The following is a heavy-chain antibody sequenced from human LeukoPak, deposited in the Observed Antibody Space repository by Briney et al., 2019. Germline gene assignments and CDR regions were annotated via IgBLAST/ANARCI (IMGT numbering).Heavy chain of an antibody. V-gene: IGHV3-23*01. CDR1: GFTFSTYA. J-gene: IGHJ4*02. CDR3: AKGATGMAPRGYFDD. Sequence: PGGSLRLSCAVSGFTFSTYAMNWVRQAPGKGLEWVSVISGSGGSTYYADSVKGRLTISRDNSKNTLYLQMNSLTVEDTAVYYCAKGATGMAPRGYFDDWGQGTLVTVSS. D-gene: IGHD5-18*01. CDR2: ISGSGGST.